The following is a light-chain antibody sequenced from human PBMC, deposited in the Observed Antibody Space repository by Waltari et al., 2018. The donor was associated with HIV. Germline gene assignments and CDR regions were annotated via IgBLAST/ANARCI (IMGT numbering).Light chain of an antibody. CDR2: GAS. CDR1: QIVTSSY. V-gene: IGKV3-20*01. Sequence: EIVLTQSPGTLSLSPGERATLSCRANQIVTSSYLAWYQQKPGQAPRLLIYGASSRATGIPDRFSGSGSGTDFTLTISRLEPEDSAVYYCQQYGSSPYTFGQGTKLEIK. CDR3: QQYGSSPYT. J-gene: IGKJ2*01.